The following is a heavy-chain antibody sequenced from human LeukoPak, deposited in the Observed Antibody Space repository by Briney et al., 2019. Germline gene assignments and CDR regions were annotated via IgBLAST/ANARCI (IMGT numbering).Heavy chain of an antibody. Sequence: ASVTVSCKASGYPFTSYDINWVRQATGQGLEWMGWMNPNSGNTGYAQKFQGRVTMTRNTSISTAYMELSSLRSEDTAVYYCARGLTDIVVVPAAMGGGSWFDPWGQGTLVTVSS. V-gene: IGHV1-8*01. CDR3: ARGLTDIVVVPAAMGGGSWFDP. J-gene: IGHJ5*02. CDR1: GYPFTSYD. CDR2: MNPNSGNT. D-gene: IGHD2-2*01.